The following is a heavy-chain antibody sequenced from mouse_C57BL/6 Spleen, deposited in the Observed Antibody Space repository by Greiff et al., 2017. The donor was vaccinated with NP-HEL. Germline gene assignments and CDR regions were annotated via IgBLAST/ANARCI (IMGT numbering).Heavy chain of an antibody. J-gene: IGHJ3*01. V-gene: IGHV1-62-2*01. D-gene: IGHD2-4*01. CDR3: ARHEEGIYYDSSWFAY. CDR2: FYPGSGSI. Sequence: QVQLKESGAELVKPGASVKLSCKASGYTFTEYTIHWVKQRSGQGLEWIGWFYPGSGSIKYNEKFKDKATLTADKSSSTVYMELSRLTSEDSAVYFCARHEEGIYYDSSWFAYWGQGTLVTVSA. CDR1: GYTFTEYT.